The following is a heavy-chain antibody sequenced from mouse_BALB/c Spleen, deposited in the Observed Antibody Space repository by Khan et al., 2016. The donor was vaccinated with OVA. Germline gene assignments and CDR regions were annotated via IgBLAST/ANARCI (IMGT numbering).Heavy chain of an antibody. Sequence: VELVESGAELAKPGASVKMSCKASGYTFTSYWMHWVKQRPGQGLEWIGYINPSTGYTEYNQKFKDKATLTADKSSSTAYMQLSSLTSEDSAVYYCARKGELGQFAYWGQGTLVTVSA. J-gene: IGHJ3*01. V-gene: IGHV1-7*01. D-gene: IGHD4-1*01. CDR3: ARKGELGQFAY. CDR2: INPSTGYT. CDR1: GYTFTSYW.